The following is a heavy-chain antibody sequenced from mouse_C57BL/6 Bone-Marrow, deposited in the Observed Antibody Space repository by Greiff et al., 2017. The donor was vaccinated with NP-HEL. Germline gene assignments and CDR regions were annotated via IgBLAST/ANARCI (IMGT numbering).Heavy chain of an antibody. J-gene: IGHJ3*01. Sequence: QVHVKQSGPELVKPGASVKISCKASGYSFTSYYIHWVKQRPGQGLEWIGWIYPGSGNTKYNEKFKGKATLTADTSSSTAYMQLSSLTSEDSAVYYCARPLYGNYVGFAYWGQGTLVTVSA. CDR1: GYSFTSYY. CDR3: ARPLYGNYVGFAY. V-gene: IGHV1-66*01. CDR2: IYPGSGNT. D-gene: IGHD2-1*01.